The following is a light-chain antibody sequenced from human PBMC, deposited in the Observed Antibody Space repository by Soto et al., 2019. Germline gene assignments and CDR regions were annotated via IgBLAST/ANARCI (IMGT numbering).Light chain of an antibody. J-gene: IGLJ1*01. Sequence: QSVLTQPASVSGSPGQSITISCTGTSSDVGGYNYVSCYQQHPGKPPKLMIYDVSNRPSGVSNRFSGSKSGNTASLTISGLQAEDYSDYYCSSYTGSRTLAYVFGTEPKVSVL. CDR2: DVS. CDR1: SSDVGGYNY. V-gene: IGLV2-14*01. CDR3: SSYTGSRTLAYV.